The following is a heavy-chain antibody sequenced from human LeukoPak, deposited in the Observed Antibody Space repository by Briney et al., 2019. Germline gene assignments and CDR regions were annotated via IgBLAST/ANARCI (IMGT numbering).Heavy chain of an antibody. CDR2: INPIFGTA. CDR3: ARGSPGYGSSWYGVGYYGMDF. D-gene: IGHD6-13*01. J-gene: IGHJ6*04. V-gene: IGHV1-69*01. Sequence: ASVKVSCKASRGTFISYAISWVRQAPGKGLEWMGGINPIFGTANYAQKFQGRVTITAGESTSTAYMELSSLRSKDTAVYYCARGSPGYGSSWYGVGYYGMDFWGKGTTVTVSS. CDR1: RGTFISYA.